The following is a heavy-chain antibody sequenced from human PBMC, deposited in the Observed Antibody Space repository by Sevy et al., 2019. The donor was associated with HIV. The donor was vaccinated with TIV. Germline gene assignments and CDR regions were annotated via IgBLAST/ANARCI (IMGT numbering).Heavy chain of an antibody. Sequence: GGSLRLSCAASGFTFSSYAMSWVCQAPGKGLEWVSAISGSGGSTYYADSVKGRFTISRDNSKNTLYLQMNSLRAEDTAVYYCAKDWRYYDSSAEGDYWGQGTLVTVSS. V-gene: IGHV3-23*01. CDR2: ISGSGGST. D-gene: IGHD3-22*01. J-gene: IGHJ4*02. CDR3: AKDWRYYDSSAEGDY. CDR1: GFTFSSYA.